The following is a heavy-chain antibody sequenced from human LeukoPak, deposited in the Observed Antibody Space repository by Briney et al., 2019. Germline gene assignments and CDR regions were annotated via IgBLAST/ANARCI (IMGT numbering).Heavy chain of an antibody. Sequence: GGSLRLSRAASGFTFSSYSMNWVRQAPGKGLEWVSSISSSNSYIYYADSVKGRFTISRDNAKNSLYLQMNSLRAEDTAVYYCARGRGYCSSTSCSLCFDYWGQGTLVTVSS. CDR2: ISSSNSYI. CDR3: ARGRGYCSSTSCSLCFDY. V-gene: IGHV3-21*01. D-gene: IGHD2-2*01. CDR1: GFTFSSYS. J-gene: IGHJ4*02.